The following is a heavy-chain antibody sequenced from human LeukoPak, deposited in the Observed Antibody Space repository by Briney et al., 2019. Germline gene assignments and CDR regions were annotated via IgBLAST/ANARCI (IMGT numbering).Heavy chain of an antibody. CDR2: IYYSGST. V-gene: IGHV4-39*01. J-gene: IGHJ6*03. D-gene: IGHD3-16*01. CDR1: GGSISSSYYY. CDR3: ARQVKPTSLYYYYYYYMDV. Sequence: SETLSLTCTVSGGSISSSYYYWGWIRQPPGKGLEWIGSIYYSGSTYYNPSLKSRVTISVDTSKNQFSLKLSSVTAADTAVYYRARQVKPTSLYYYYYYYMDVWGKGTTVTVSS.